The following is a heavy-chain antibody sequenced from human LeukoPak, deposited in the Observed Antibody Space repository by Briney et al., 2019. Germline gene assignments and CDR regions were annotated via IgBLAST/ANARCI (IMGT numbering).Heavy chain of an antibody. CDR3: AKDVDSSGYLGDAFDI. D-gene: IGHD3-22*01. V-gene: IGHV3-23*01. Sequence: GGSLRLSCAASGFTFSSYDMSWVRQAPGKGLEWDSAISGSGGSTYYADSVKGRFTISRDNSKNTLYLQMNSLRAEDTAVYYCAKDVDSSGYLGDAFDIWGQGTMVTISS. J-gene: IGHJ3*02. CDR2: ISGSGGST. CDR1: GFTFSSYD.